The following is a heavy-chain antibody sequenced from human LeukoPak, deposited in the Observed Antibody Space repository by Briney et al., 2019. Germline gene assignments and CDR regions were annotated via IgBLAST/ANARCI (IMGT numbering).Heavy chain of an antibody. CDR1: GFTFSSFI. CDR3: ARGFPARRGAFDI. V-gene: IGHV3-48*01. J-gene: IGHJ3*02. D-gene: IGHD6-6*01. CDR2: ISNGNSPI. Sequence: GRSLRLSCAASGFTFSSFIMNWVRQAPGKGLEWVSYISNGNSPIYYADSVKGRFTISRDNAKNSLYLQMYSLRVEDTAVYYCARGFPARRGAFDIWGQGTKVTVSS.